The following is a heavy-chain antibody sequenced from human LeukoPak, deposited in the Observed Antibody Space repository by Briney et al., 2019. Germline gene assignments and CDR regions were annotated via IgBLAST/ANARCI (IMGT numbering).Heavy chain of an antibody. J-gene: IGHJ4*02. CDR2: ISSSGSTI. CDR3: ARVTFYGGDCYTFDY. D-gene: IGHD2-21*02. CDR1: GFTFSDYY. V-gene: IGHV3-11*01. Sequence: GGSLRLSCAASGFTFSDYYMSWIRQAPGKGLEWVSYISSSGSTIYYADSVKGRFTISRDNAKNSLYLQMNSLRAEDTAVYYCARVTFYGGDCYTFDYWGQGTLVTVSS.